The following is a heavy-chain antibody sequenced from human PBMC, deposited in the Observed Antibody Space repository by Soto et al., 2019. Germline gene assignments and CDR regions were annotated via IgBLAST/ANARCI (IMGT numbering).Heavy chain of an antibody. D-gene: IGHD3-22*01. Sequence: ASVKVSCKASGYTFTSYGISWVRQAPGQGLEWMGWISAYNGNTNYAQKLQGRVTMTTDTSTSTAYMELRSLRSDDTAVYYCDCGYYHSSGYRDFDYCGQGPLVTVSS. CDR1: GYTFTSYG. J-gene: IGHJ4*02. V-gene: IGHV1-18*04. CDR3: DCGYYHSSGYRDFDY. CDR2: ISAYNGNT.